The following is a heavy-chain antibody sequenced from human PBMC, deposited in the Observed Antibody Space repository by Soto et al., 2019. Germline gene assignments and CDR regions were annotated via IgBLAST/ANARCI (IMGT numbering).Heavy chain of an antibody. CDR3: ARRVIVATIDF. D-gene: IGHD5-12*01. V-gene: IGHV4-39*01. Sequence: SETLSLTCSVSGDSIRSSSYYWAWIRQPPGKGLECIGSIYYSGRTFYNPSLKSRVTISADTSKNQFSLKLNSVTAADTAMYYCARRVIVATIDFSGQGTLVIVSS. CDR1: GDSIRSSSYY. CDR2: IYYSGRT. J-gene: IGHJ4*02.